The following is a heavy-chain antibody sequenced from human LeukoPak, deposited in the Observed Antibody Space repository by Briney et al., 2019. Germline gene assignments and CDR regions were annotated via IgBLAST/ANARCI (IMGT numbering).Heavy chain of an antibody. CDR3: ASGPFGWSDY. V-gene: IGHV3-48*02. CDR2: ISSGSTI. Sequence: GGSLRLSCAASGLRFSSYGMNWVRQAPGKGLEWVSFISSGSTISYADSVKGRFTISRDNAKNSLYLQMNSLRDEDTAIYYCASGPFGWSDYWGQGALVTVSS. J-gene: IGHJ4*02. D-gene: IGHD2-8*01. CDR1: GLRFSSYG.